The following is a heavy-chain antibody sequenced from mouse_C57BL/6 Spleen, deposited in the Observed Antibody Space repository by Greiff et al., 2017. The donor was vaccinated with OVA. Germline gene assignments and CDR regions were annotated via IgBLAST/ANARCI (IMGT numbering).Heavy chain of an antibody. J-gene: IGHJ3*01. CDR2: IWGGGSP. CDR1: GFSLTRYG. D-gene: IGHD3-2*02. Sequence: VKLVESGPGLVAPSQSLSITCTVSGFSLTRYGVDWVRQPPGKGLEWLGVIWGGGSPNHNSALMYILSISKDNSNSQVFLKMNSLQPDDTAMYYCAKREGSSAWFAYWGQGTLVTVSA. CDR3: AKREGSSAWFAY. V-gene: IGHV2-9*01.